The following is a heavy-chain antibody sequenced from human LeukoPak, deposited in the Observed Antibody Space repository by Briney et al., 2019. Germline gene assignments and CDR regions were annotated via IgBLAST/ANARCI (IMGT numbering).Heavy chain of an antibody. D-gene: IGHD6-19*01. V-gene: IGHV3-23*01. CDR3: ARQWPING. J-gene: IGHJ4*02. CDR2: SSSSDDGK. CDR1: GLSLNNYA. Sequence: GGSLRLSCTASGLSLNNYAMSWVRQVPGKGLEWVSASSSSDDGKWYAESVRGRFTISRDTSKNTVYLQMNSLRVEDAGVYYCARQWPINGWGQGILVTVSS.